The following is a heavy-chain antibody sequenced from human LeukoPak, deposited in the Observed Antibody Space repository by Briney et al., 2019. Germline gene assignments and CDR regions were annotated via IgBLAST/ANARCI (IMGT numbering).Heavy chain of an antibody. D-gene: IGHD3-10*01. V-gene: IGHV1-18*01. CDR3: ARDTNVLLWFGEFNFDY. CDR2: ISAYNGNT. J-gene: IGHJ4*02. Sequence: ASVKVSCKASGYTLTSYGISWVRQAPGQGLEWMGWISAYNGNTNYAQKLQGRVTMTTDTSTSTAYMELRSLRSDDTAVYYCARDTNVLLWFGEFNFDYWGQGTLVTVSS. CDR1: GYTLTSYG.